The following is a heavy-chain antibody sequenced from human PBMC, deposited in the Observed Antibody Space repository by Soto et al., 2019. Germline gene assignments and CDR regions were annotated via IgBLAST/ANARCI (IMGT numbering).Heavy chain of an antibody. CDR3: ARGMITFGGY. J-gene: IGHJ4*02. CDR2: ISDDGINT. Sequence: QVQLVESGGGVVQPGRSLRLSCAASGFTFNNYAMYWVRQAPGKGLEWMAVISDDGINTYYADSVKGRFTISRDNSKNTLYLQMNSLRPEDTAVSYCARGMITFGGYWGQGTLVTVSS. CDR1: GFTFNNYA. D-gene: IGHD3-16*01. V-gene: IGHV3-30-3*01.